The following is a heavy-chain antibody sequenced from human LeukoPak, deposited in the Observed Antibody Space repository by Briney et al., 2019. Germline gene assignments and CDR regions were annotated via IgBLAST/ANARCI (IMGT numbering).Heavy chain of an antibody. V-gene: IGHV3-7*05. CDR1: KFILSDYW. Sequence: GVSLRLSRVGSKFILSDYWMSWVRQPPGKGLEWVANIKQGGREEKYVDSVKGRFAISRDDAKSTLYLQMDSLSGDDTAVYYCARDNGGWFDFWGRGTLVTVSS. J-gene: IGHJ5*01. CDR2: IKQGGREE. D-gene: IGHD3-10*01. CDR3: ARDNGGWFDF.